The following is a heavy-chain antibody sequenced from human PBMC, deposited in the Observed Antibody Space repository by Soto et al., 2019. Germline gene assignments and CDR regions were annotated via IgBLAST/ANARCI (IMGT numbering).Heavy chain of an antibody. D-gene: IGHD2-2*01. CDR1: GFTFSGSA. J-gene: IGHJ4*02. CDR2: IRSKANSYAT. V-gene: IGHV3-73*01. CDR3: TRHTYCSSTSCYGASIPFDY. Sequence: PGGSLRLSCAASGFTFSGSAMHWVRQASGKGLEWVGRIRSKANSYATAYAASVKGRFTISRDDSKNTAYLQMNSLKTEDTAVYYCTRHTYCSSTSCYGASIPFDYWGQGTLVTVSS.